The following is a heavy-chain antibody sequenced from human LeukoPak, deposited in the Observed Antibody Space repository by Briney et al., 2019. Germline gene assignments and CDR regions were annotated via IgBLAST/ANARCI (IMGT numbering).Heavy chain of an antibody. CDR2: ISSSSSTI. Sequence: PGGSLRLSCAASGFTFSSYSMNWVRQAPGKGLEWVSYISSSSSTIYYADSVKGRFTISRDNAKNSLYLQMNSLRTEDTAVYYCARGGDSSGYAYYFDYWGQGTLVTVSS. J-gene: IGHJ4*02. V-gene: IGHV3-48*01. D-gene: IGHD3-22*01. CDR1: GFTFSSYS. CDR3: ARGGDSSGYAYYFDY.